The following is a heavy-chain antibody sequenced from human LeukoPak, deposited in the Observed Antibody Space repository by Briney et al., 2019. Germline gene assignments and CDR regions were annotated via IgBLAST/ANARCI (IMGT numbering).Heavy chain of an antibody. CDR2: ITGSGDYT. CDR1: GFTFSGYA. CDR3: AKDGLYYDGSAHVYYFDY. V-gene: IGHV3-23*01. J-gene: IGHJ4*02. Sequence: GGSLRLSFAAPGFTFSGYAMTWVRQAPGKGLDWVSSITGSGDYTYYIDSVKGRFTISRDNSKNILYLQMNSLRGEGTALYYCAKDGLYYDGSAHVYYFDYWGQGTLVAVSS. D-gene: IGHD3-22*01.